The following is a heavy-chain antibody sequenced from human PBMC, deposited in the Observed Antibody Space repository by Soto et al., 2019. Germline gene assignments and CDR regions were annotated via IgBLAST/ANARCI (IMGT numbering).Heavy chain of an antibody. CDR2: ISLSGSTI. V-gene: IGHV3-48*03. Sequence: GGALRLSCAASVFAVSNYEMNWVRQAPGKGLEWVSYISLSGSTIYYADSVKGRFTISRDDAKNSLYLQMDSLRADDTAVYYCARESFSASPNFFDYWGQGTLVTVSS. CDR3: ARESFSASPNFFDY. CDR1: VFAVSNYE. J-gene: IGHJ4*02. D-gene: IGHD3-3*02.